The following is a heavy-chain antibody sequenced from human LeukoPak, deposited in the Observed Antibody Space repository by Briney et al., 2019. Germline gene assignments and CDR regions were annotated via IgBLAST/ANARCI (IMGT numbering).Heavy chain of an antibody. D-gene: IGHD2-15*01. CDR1: GFTFSSYS. V-gene: IGHV3-21*01. CDR2: ISSSSSYI. J-gene: IGHJ6*02. CDR3: ARGEGYCSGGSCYSVKAYYGMDV. Sequence: SAGSLRLSCAASGFTFSSYSMNWVRPAPGKGLEWVSSISSSSSYIYYADSVKGRFTISRDNAKNSLYLQMNSLRAEDTAVYYCARGEGYCSGGSCYSVKAYYGMDVWGQGTTVTVSS.